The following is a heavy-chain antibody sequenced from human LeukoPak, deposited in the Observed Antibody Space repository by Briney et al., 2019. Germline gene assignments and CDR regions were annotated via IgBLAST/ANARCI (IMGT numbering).Heavy chain of an antibody. CDR2: IYPGDSDT. CDR1: GYSFTSYW. V-gene: IGHV5-51*01. D-gene: IGHD6-6*01. CDR3: ARWGTDIAARFDY. Sequence: GESLKISCKGSGYSFTSYWIGWVRQMPGKGLEWMGIIYPGDSDTRYSPSFQGQVTISADKSISTAYLQWSSLKASDTAMHYCARWGTDIAARFDYWGQGTLVTVSS. J-gene: IGHJ4*02.